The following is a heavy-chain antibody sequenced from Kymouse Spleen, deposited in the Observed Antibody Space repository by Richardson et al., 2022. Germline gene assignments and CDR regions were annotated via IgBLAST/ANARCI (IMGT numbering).Heavy chain of an antibody. CDR1: GFTFSDHY. CDR3: ARDSVYYGSGSYDY. CDR2: TRNKANSYTT. J-gene: IGHJ4*02. V-gene: IGHV3-72*01. D-gene: IGHD3-10*01. Sequence: EVQLVESGGGLVQPGGSLRLSCAASGFTFSDHYMDWVRQAPGKGLEWVGRTRNKANSYTTEYAASVKGRFTISRDDSKNSLYLQMNSLKTEDTAVYYCARDSVYYGSGSYDYWGQGTLVTVSS.